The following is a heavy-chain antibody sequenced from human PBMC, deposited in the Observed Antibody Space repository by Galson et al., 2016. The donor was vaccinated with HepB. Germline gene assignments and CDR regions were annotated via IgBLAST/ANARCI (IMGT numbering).Heavy chain of an antibody. CDR3: ARHKVSATEGGFDA. Sequence: SETLSLTCTVSGGSISSDVFYWGWIRQPPGKGLEWIGNVSDSGSTTYNPSLESRVTISINTSKKQFSLKLTSVTAADTAVYYCARHKVSATEGGFDAWGQGTLVTVSS. D-gene: IGHD6-13*01. V-gene: IGHV4-61*08. CDR2: VSDSGST. CDR1: GGSISSDVFY. J-gene: IGHJ5*02.